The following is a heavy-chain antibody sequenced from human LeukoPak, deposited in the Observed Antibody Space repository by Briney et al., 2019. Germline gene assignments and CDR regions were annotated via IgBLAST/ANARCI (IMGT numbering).Heavy chain of an antibody. D-gene: IGHD2-15*01. V-gene: IGHV1-2*02. CDR1: GYTFTGYY. Sequence: ASVKVSCKASGYTFTGYYMHWVRQAPGQGLEWMGWINPKSGGTNYAQKFQGRVTMTRDTSISTAYMELSRLRSDDTAVYYCTRDGGSSRMDVCGQGTTVTVS. CDR2: INPKSGGT. CDR3: TRDGGSSRMDV. J-gene: IGHJ6*02.